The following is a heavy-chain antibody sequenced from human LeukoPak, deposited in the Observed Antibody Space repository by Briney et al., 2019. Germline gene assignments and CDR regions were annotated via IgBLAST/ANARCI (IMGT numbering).Heavy chain of an antibody. CDR3: AKDWGDYAHKTANWFDP. CDR1: GFTFGTYG. D-gene: IGHD4-17*01. J-gene: IGHJ5*02. V-gene: IGHV3-30*02. Sequence: GGSLRLSCAASGFTFGTYGMHWVRQAPGRGLQWVAFIRYDGSNKYYADSVKGRFTISRDNSNNTLYLQMNSLRPEDTAVYYCAKDWGDYAHKTANWFDPWGQGTLVTVS. CDR2: IRYDGSNK.